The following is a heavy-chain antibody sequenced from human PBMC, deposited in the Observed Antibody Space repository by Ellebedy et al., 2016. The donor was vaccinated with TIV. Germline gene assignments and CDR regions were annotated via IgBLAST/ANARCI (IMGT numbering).Heavy chain of an antibody. D-gene: IGHD5-12*01. J-gene: IGHJ4*02. Sequence: GESLKISCAASGFTFNDYWMSWVRQAPGNGLEWLPNIKKDGSERHYMDSVRGRFTLSRDNSKNSLSLEMNSLRAEDTAVYYCARVFGGYDYTDSWGQGAQVSVSS. V-gene: IGHV3-7*01. CDR1: GFTFNDYW. CDR2: IKKDGSER. CDR3: ARVFGGYDYTDS.